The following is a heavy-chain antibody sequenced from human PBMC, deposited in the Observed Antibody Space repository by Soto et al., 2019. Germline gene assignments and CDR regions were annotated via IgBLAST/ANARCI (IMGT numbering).Heavy chain of an antibody. CDR2: IWFDGGNE. CDR3: ARDSGGSGYEFDY. J-gene: IGHJ4*02. CDR1: GFPFSAYG. Sequence: GGSLRLSCAASGFPFSAYGMHWVRHAPGKGLQWVAVIWFDGGNEYYADSVRGRFTISRDNSKNTLYLQMNSLTDEDTAVYYCARDSGGSGYEFDYWGQGTLVTVSS. V-gene: IGHV3-33*01. D-gene: IGHD3-22*01.